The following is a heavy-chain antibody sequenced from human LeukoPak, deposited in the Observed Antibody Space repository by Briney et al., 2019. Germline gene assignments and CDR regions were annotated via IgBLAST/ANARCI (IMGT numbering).Heavy chain of an antibody. Sequence: SETLSLTCSVSGGSVSNYYWSWIRRPPGKGLEWIGYVYYTGSTNYNPSLKSRVTMFEDKSKNQFSLRLYSVTVADTAVYYCARHFAYSSSSYLDYWGQGSLVTVSS. CDR1: GGSVSNYY. V-gene: IGHV4-59*08. CDR3: ARHFAYSSSSYLDY. J-gene: IGHJ4*02. D-gene: IGHD6-6*01. CDR2: VYYTGST.